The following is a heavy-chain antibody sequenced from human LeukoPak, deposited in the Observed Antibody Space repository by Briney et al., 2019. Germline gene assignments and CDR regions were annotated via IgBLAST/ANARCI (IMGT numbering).Heavy chain of an antibody. CDR2: MNPNSGNT. CDR3: ARDTRKKWIQLWLRLNAFDI. J-gene: IGHJ3*02. Sequence: ASVKVSCKASGYTFTSYDINWVRQATGHGLEWMGWMNPNSGNTGYAQKFQGRVTMTRNTSISTAYMELSSLRSEDTAVYYCARDTRKKWIQLWLRLNAFDIWGQGTMVTVSS. V-gene: IGHV1-8*01. D-gene: IGHD5-18*01. CDR1: GYTFTSYD.